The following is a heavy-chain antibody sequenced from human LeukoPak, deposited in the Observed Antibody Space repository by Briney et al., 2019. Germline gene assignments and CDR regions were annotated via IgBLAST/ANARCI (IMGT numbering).Heavy chain of an antibody. Sequence: GASVKVSCKVSGYTLTQLSVHWVRQAPGKGLEWMGGFDVEDGEIIYAQKFQGRVTMTEDTSTDTAYMELGSLRSEDTAVYYCATNRQIMILGVVIMPAFDILGQGTMVTVSS. CDR1: GYTLTQLS. D-gene: IGHD3-3*01. V-gene: IGHV1-24*01. J-gene: IGHJ3*02. CDR2: FDVEDGEI. CDR3: ATNRQIMILGVVIMPAFDI.